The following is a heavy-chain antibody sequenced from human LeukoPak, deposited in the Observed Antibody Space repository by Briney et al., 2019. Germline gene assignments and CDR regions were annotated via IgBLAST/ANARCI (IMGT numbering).Heavy chain of an antibody. J-gene: IGHJ3*02. CDR1: GDTFTNYY. D-gene: IGHD1-26*01. V-gene: IGHV1-46*01. CDR3: AASVGATSDAFDI. Sequence: ASVKVSCKASGDTFTNYYMHWVRQAPGQGPEWMGIITPTGGSTSYAQKFQGRVTMTRDMSTSTVYMELSSLRSEDMAVYYCAASVGATSDAFDIWGQGTMVTVSS. CDR2: ITPTGGST.